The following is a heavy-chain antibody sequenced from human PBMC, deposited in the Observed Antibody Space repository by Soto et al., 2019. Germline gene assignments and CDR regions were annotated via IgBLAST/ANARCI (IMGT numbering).Heavy chain of an antibody. Sequence: QVQLVQSGAEVKKPGSSVKVSCKASGGTFSSYAISWVRQAPGQGLEWMGGIIPIFGTANYAQKFKGRVTITADEYTSTVYMELSSMRSEDMAVDYCARSPAAISETTVTTVFDYWGQGTLVTVSS. CDR2: IIPIFGTA. CDR1: GGTFSSYA. J-gene: IGHJ4*02. V-gene: IGHV1-69*01. D-gene: IGHD4-4*01. CDR3: ARSPAAISETTVTTVFDY.